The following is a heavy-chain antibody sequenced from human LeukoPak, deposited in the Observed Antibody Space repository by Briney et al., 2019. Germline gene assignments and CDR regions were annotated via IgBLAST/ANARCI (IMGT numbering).Heavy chain of an antibody. CDR1: GGSISTYY. Sequence: SETLPLTCTVSGGSISTYYWTWIRQPPGKGLEWIGYIYYSGSTNYNPSLKSRVTISVDTSKNQFSLKLNSVTAADTAVYYCARGYSNFDPWGQGTLVTVSS. CDR2: IYYSGST. CDR3: ARGYSNFDP. D-gene: IGHD4-11*01. J-gene: IGHJ5*02. V-gene: IGHV4-59*01.